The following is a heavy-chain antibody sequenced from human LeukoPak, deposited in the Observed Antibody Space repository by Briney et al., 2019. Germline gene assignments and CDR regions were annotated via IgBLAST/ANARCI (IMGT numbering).Heavy chain of an antibody. Sequence: PGGSLRLSCAASGFTFSSYAMHWVRQAPGKGLEYVSAISSNGGSTYYANSVKGRFTISRDNPKNTLYLQMGSLRAEDMAVYYCARVGRGYSYGYLGLDYWGQGTLVTVSS. D-gene: IGHD5-18*01. V-gene: IGHV3-64*01. CDR1: GFTFSSYA. J-gene: IGHJ4*02. CDR3: ARVGRGYSYGYLGLDY. CDR2: ISSNGGST.